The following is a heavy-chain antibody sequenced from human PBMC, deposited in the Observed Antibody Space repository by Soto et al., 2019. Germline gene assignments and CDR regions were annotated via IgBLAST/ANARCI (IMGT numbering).Heavy chain of an antibody. CDR2: INPNSGGT. D-gene: IGHD6-19*01. V-gene: IGHV1-2*04. Sequence: ASVKVSCKASGYTFTGYYMHWVRQAPGQGLEWMGWINPNSGGTNYAQKFQGWVTMTRDTSISTAYMELSRLRSDDTAVYYCARCPAVAGSYFDYWGQGTLVTVSS. CDR1: GYTFTGYY. CDR3: ARCPAVAGSYFDY. J-gene: IGHJ4*02.